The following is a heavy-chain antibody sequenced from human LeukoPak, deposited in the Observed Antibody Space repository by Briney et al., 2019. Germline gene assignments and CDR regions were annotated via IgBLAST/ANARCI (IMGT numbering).Heavy chain of an antibody. D-gene: IGHD3-9*01. J-gene: IGHJ6*02. CDR3: ASRYEVLTGMLADYYYAMDV. Sequence: GGSLRLSCAASGFTFSSYEMTWVRQAPGKGLEWVSYISESGSTMHYADSVKGRFAISRDNTKNSLYLQMNSLRAEDTAVYYCASRYEVLTGMLADYYYAMDVWGQGTTVTVSS. V-gene: IGHV3-48*03. CDR2: ISESGSTM. CDR1: GFTFSSYE.